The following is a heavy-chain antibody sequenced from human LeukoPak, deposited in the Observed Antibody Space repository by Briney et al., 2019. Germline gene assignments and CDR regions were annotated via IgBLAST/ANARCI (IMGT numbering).Heavy chain of an antibody. CDR2: IIPIFGTA. D-gene: IGHD3-10*01. J-gene: IGHJ4*02. CDR1: GGTFSSYA. Sequence: SVKVSCKASGGTFSSYAISWVRQAPGQGLEWMGRIIPIFGTANYAQKFQGKVTITTDESTSTAYMELSSLRSEDTAVYYCARERADYYGSGSYSTYYFDYWGQGTLVTVSS. CDR3: ARERADYYGSGSYSTYYFDY. V-gene: IGHV1-69*05.